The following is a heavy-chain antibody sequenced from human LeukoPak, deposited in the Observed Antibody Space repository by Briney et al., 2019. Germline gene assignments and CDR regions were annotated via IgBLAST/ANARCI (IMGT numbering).Heavy chain of an antibody. CDR3: ARSGGSGRGNYMDV. CDR1: GGTFSSYA. Sequence: SVKVSCKASGGTFSSYAISWVRQAPGQGLEWMGGIIPIFGTANYAQKFQGRVTITTDESTSTAYMELSSLRSEDTAVYYCARSGGSGRGNYMDVWLKGTTVTVSS. D-gene: IGHD2-15*01. J-gene: IGHJ6*03. CDR2: IIPIFGTA. V-gene: IGHV1-69*05.